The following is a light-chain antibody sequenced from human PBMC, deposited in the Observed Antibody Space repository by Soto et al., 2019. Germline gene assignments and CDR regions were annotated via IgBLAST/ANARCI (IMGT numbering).Light chain of an antibody. CDR2: EDN. CDR1: RLGNKY. Sequence: SYELTQPPSVSVSPGQTASITCSGERLGNKYASWYQQKSGQSPVLVIYEDNKRPSGIPERFSGSNSGNTATVTISGAQTADEADYYCQAWDSSTGVFGGGTKLTVL. V-gene: IGLV3-1*01. J-gene: IGLJ2*01. CDR3: QAWDSSTGV.